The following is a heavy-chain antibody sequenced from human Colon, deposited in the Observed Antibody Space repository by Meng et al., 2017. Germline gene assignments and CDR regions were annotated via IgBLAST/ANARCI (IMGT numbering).Heavy chain of an antibody. CDR1: GFTFSHSD. CDR3: VRIAAPGAVDY. V-gene: IGHV3-74*02. Sequence: VQLLESGGGLVRPGGSLRLSCAASGFTFSHSDMSWVRRVPGKGLVWVSRINPDGSSTNYADSVKGRFTISRDNAKNTLSLQMNSLRAEDTAVYYCVRIAAPGAVDYWGQGTLVTVSS. J-gene: IGHJ4*02. CDR2: INPDGSST. D-gene: IGHD6-13*01.